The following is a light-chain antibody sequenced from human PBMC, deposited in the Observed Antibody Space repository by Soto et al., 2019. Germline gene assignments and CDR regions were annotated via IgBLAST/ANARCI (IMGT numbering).Light chain of an antibody. CDR3: SSYTSSSLYV. J-gene: IGLJ1*01. V-gene: IGLV2-14*03. Sequence: QPASVSGSPGQSITISCTGTSSDVGGYDYVSWYQHHPGKAPKLMIYDVSNRPSGVSNRFSGSKSGNTASLTISGLQAEDEADYYCSSYTSSSLYVFGTGTKVTVL. CDR2: DVS. CDR1: SSDVGGYDY.